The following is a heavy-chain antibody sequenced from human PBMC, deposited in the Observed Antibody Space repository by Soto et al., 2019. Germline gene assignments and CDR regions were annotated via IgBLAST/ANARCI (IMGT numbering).Heavy chain of an antibody. CDR2: INPSGGST. V-gene: IGHV1-46*01. Sequence: QVQLVQSGAEVKKPGASVKVSCKASGYTFTSYYMHWVRQAPGQGLEWMGIINPSGGSTSYAQKFQGRVXXTXDXXTSTVYMELSSLRSEDTAVYYCARGPGDYEEAVQHWGQGTLVTVSS. CDR1: GYTFTSYY. J-gene: IGHJ1*01. CDR3: ARGPGDYEEAVQH. D-gene: IGHD4-17*01.